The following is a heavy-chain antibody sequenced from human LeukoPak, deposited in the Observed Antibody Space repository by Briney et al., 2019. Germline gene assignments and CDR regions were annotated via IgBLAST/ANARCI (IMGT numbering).Heavy chain of an antibody. CDR2: IYYTGST. Sequence: SETLSLTCTVSGGSISITDYYWGWIRQPPGKGLGWIGSIYYTGSTYYNPSLKSRVTISVDTSKNQFSLKLSSVTAADTAVYYCARGVAAAGHFDYWGQGTLVTVSS. J-gene: IGHJ4*02. V-gene: IGHV4-39*07. D-gene: IGHD6-13*01. CDR1: GGSISITDYY. CDR3: ARGVAAAGHFDY.